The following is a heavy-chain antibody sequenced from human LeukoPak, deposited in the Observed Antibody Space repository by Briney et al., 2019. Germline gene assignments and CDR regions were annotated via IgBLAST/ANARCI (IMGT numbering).Heavy chain of an antibody. CDR1: GFTFSTCA. V-gene: IGHV3-53*01. J-gene: IGHJ5*02. Sequence: GGSLRLSCAASGFTFSTCAMSWVRQAPGKGLEWVSAIYSGGSTYYADSVKGRFTISRDDSKNTLYLQMNSLRAEDTAVYYCARVDGSGGWFDPWGQGTLVTVSS. CDR2: IYSGGST. CDR3: ARVDGSGGWFDP. D-gene: IGHD3-10*01.